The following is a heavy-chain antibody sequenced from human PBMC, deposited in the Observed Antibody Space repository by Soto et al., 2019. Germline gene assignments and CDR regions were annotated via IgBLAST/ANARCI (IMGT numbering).Heavy chain of an antibody. J-gene: IGHJ6*02. D-gene: IGHD2-2*01. CDR1: GGSISSYY. CDR2: IYGSGST. CDR3: ARDVYGSGTSGYYYYGMDV. Sequence: SETLSLTCTVSGGSISSYYWSWIRQPAGKGLECIGRIYGSGSTRYNPSLKSRVTMSVDTSKNQFSLKLTSVTAADTAVYYCARDVYGSGTSGYYYYGMDVWGQGTTVTVSS. V-gene: IGHV4-4*07.